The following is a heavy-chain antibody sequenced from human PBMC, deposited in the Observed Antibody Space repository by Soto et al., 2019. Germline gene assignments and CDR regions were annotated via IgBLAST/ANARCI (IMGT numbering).Heavy chain of an antibody. CDR2: IYYSGST. CDR1: GGSISSSSYY. Sequence: QLQLQESGPGLVKPSETLSLTCTVSGGSISSSSYYWGWIRQPPGKGLEWIGSIYYSGSTYYNPSLKSRVTISVDTSKNQFSLKLSSVTAADTAVYYCAVIVGATQLWYFDLWGRGTLVTVSS. D-gene: IGHD1-26*01. J-gene: IGHJ2*01. CDR3: AVIVGATQLWYFDL. V-gene: IGHV4-39*01.